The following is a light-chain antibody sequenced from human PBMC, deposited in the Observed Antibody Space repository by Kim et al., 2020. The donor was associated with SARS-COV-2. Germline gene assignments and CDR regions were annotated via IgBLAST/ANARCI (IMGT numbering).Light chain of an antibody. CDR1: SLRNYY. CDR3: NSRDSSGYHYV. J-gene: IGLJ1*01. V-gene: IGLV3-19*01. CDR2: GKN. Sequence: SSELTQDPAVSVALGQTVRITCQGDSLRNYYASWYQQKPGQAPVLVIYGKNNRPSGIPDRFSGSSSGNTASLTITGAQAEDEADYYCNSRDSSGYHYVFG.